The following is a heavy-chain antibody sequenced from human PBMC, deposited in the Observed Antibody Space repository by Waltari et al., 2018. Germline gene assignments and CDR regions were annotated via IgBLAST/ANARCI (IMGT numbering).Heavy chain of an antibody. Sequence: EVQLVESGGGLVKPGGSLRLACAASGLTISTYNLNWVRQAPGKGLEWVSYISSSGSYVYYADSVKGRFTISRDNAKNSLFLQMNSLRAEDSAVYYCASDLAGASVSKYWGQGTPVTVSS. D-gene: IGHD6-19*01. CDR1: GLTISTYN. CDR2: ISSSGSYV. J-gene: IGHJ4*02. V-gene: IGHV3-21*01. CDR3: ASDLAGASVSKY.